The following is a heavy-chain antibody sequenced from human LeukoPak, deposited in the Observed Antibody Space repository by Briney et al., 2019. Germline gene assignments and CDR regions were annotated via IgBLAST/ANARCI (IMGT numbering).Heavy chain of an antibody. J-gene: IGHJ4*02. CDR2: MNPNSGNT. CDR3: ARGDSSDY. D-gene: IGHD5-18*01. V-gene: IGHV1-8*01. CDR1: XXXFTSXX. Sequence: CXAXXXXFTSXXXXWVXXXTXXGLEWMGWMNPNSGNTGYAQKFQGRVTMTRNTSISTAYMELSSLRSEDTAVYYCARGDSSDYWGQGTLVTVSS.